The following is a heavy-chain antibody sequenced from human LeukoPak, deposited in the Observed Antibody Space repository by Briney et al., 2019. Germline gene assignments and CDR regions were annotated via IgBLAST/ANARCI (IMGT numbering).Heavy chain of an antibody. CDR1: GFTFSSYS. Sequence: GRSLRLSCAASGFTFSSYSMNWVRQAPGKGLEWVSSISSSSSYIYYADSVKGRFTISRDNAKNSLYLQMNSLRAEDTAVYYCAREWEYYYDSSGYYGFDYWGQGTLVTVSS. CDR2: ISSSSSYI. V-gene: IGHV3-21*01. CDR3: AREWEYYYDSSGYYGFDY. D-gene: IGHD3-22*01. J-gene: IGHJ4*02.